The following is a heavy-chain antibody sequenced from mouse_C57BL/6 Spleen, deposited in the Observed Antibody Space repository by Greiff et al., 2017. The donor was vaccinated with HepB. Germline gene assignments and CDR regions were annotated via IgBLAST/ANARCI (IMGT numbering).Heavy chain of an antibody. Sequence: QVQLQQPGAELVRPGSSVKLSCKASGYTFTSYWMHWVKQRPIQGLEWIGNIDPSDSETHYNQKFKDKATLTVDKSSSTAYMQLSSLTSEDSAVYYCASHGNGSAMDYWGQGTSVTVSS. CDR2: IDPSDSET. V-gene: IGHV1-52*01. CDR3: ASHGNGSAMDY. D-gene: IGHD2-1*01. CDR1: GYTFTSYW. J-gene: IGHJ4*01.